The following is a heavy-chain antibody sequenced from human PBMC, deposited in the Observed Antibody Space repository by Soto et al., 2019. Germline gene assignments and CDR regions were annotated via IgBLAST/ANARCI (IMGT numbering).Heavy chain of an antibody. J-gene: IGHJ4*02. CDR1: GFTFSSYG. Sequence: VQLVESGGGVVQPGRSLRLSCAASGFTFSSYGMNWVRQAPGKGLEWVSSISSSSSYIYYADSVKGRFTISRDNAKNSLYLQMNSLRAEDTAVYCCARDLEAGWYPYYFDYWVQGTLVTVSS. CDR3: ARDLEAGWYPYYFDY. CDR2: ISSSSSYI. D-gene: IGHD6-19*01. V-gene: IGHV3-21*01.